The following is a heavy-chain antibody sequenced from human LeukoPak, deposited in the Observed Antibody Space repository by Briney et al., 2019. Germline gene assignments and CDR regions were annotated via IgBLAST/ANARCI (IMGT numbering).Heavy chain of an antibody. J-gene: IGHJ1*01. CDR3: AKDSSMIGGEYFQH. CDR1: GFTFSSYA. CDR2: ISGSGGST. V-gene: IGHV3-23*01. Sequence: GGSLRLSCAASGFTFSSYAMSWVRQAPGKGLEWVSAISGSGGSTYYADSVKGWFTISRDNSKNTLYLQMNSLRAEDTAVYYCAKDSSMIGGEYFQHWGQGTLVTVSS. D-gene: IGHD3-22*01.